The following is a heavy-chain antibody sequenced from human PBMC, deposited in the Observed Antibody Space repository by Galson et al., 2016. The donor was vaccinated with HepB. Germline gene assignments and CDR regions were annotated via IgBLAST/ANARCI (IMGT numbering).Heavy chain of an antibody. V-gene: IGHV3-48*02. CDR3: ARDGSSQFSSNWYVAFDI. D-gene: IGHD6-13*01. CDR1: GFTFSRYS. Sequence: SLRLSCAASGFTFSRYSMNWVRQAPGKGLEWVSHIRSRSSTIYYAEYVRGRFTISRDNTKNSLYLQMNSLRDEDTAVYYCARDGSSQFSSNWYVAFDIWGQGTVVTVSS. J-gene: IGHJ3*02. CDR2: IRSRSSTI.